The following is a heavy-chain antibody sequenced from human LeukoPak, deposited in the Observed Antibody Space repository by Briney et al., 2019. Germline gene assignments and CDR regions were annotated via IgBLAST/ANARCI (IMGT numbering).Heavy chain of an antibody. D-gene: IGHD2-2*01. CDR1: GFIFSSYA. CDR3: AKNHEHGRYAGFDF. J-gene: IGHJ3*01. Sequence: GGSLRLSCAASGFIFSSYAMSWVRQAPGKGLEWVSAISGSGGSTYYADSVKGRFTISRDNSKNTLYLQMNGLRAEDTAVYYCAKNHEHGRYAGFDFWAEGALVAVSS. V-gene: IGHV3-23*01. CDR2: ISGSGGST.